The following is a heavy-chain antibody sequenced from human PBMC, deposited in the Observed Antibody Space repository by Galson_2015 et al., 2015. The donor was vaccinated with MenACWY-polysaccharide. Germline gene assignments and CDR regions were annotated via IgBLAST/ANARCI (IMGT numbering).Heavy chain of an antibody. Sequence: SVKVSCKASRDTFSNYGISWVRQAPGQGLEYMGRIIPFLGIPNYAQKFQDRVAFTADRPTSTVFVELSSLISEDTAIYYCARIMVAANQAAYFDSWGQGTQVTVSS. J-gene: IGHJ4*02. CDR2: IIPFLGIP. CDR1: RDTFSNYG. V-gene: IGHV1-69*04. D-gene: IGHD2-8*01. CDR3: ARIMVAANQAAYFDS.